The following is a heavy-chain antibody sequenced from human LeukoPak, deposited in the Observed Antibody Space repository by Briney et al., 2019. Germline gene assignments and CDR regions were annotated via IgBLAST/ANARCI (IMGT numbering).Heavy chain of an antibody. CDR3: TRTFTGAHYYYIPV. Sequence: SETLSLTCTVSGDSIAPYYWSWIRQSPGGSLEYIGFISDTGTTNYNPSLRGRVSISVDTSKSQFSLKLKSVTAADSAIYYCTRTFTGAHYYYIPVWGAGTTVTVSS. CDR2: ISDTGTT. V-gene: IGHV4-59*08. J-gene: IGHJ6*03. CDR1: GDSIAPYY. D-gene: IGHD7-27*01.